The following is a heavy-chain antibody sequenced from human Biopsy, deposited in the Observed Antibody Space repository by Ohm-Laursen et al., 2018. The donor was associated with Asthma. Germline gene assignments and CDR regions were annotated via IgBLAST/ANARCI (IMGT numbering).Heavy chain of an antibody. CDR1: GFVFSQCG. D-gene: IGHD3-22*01. V-gene: IGHV3-30*03. Sequence: SSLRLSCAASGFVFSQCGMHWVRQGPGKGLEWVALVSSDGHNKYYEDSVKGRFTISRDNSRNRLYLQINRLTVEDPAVYFCARQSGQDYGDSSGFDIWGQGTKVAVSS. CDR2: VSSDGHNK. CDR3: ARQSGQDYGDSSGFDI. J-gene: IGHJ3*02.